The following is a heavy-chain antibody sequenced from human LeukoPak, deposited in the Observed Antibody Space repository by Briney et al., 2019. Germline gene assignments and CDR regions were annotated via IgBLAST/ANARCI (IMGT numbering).Heavy chain of an antibody. CDR3: ARGGSYLSAFDI. CDR1: GFTFSNYG. CDR2: ISATGDST. D-gene: IGHD1-26*01. V-gene: IGHV3-23*01. J-gene: IGHJ3*02. Sequence: GGSLRLSCAASGFTFSNYGMSWVRQAPGKGLEWVSAISATGDSTYYADSVKGRFTISRDNSKNTMYLQMNSLRDEDTAVYYCARGGSYLSAFDIWGQGTMVTVSS.